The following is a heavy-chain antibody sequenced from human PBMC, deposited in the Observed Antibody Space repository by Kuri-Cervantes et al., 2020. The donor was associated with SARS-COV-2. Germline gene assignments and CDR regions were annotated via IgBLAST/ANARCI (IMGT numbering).Heavy chain of an antibody. D-gene: IGHD3-10*01. CDR1: GFTFGDYA. V-gene: IGHV3-49*03. CDR3: ARGLNYYGSGSYAFDI. CDR2: IRSKAYGGTT. J-gene: IGHJ3*02. Sequence: GESLKISCTASGFTFGDYAMSWFRQAPGKGLEWIGFIRSKAYGGTTEYAASVKGRFSISRENSQSIGYLQLNSLKTEDTAVYFCARGLNYYGSGSYAFDIWGQGTMVTVSS.